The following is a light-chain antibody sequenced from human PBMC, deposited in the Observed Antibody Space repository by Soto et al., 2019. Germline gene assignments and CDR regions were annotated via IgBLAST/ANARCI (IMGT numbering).Light chain of an antibody. J-gene: IGLJ2*01. Sequence: QPVLTQPPSVSGAPGQRVTISCTGSSSNIGAGYDVHWYQQLPGTAPKLLIYGNSNRPSGVPDRFSGSKSGTSASLAITRLQAEDEADYYCQSYDSSLSGWKVFGGGTKLTVL. CDR3: QSYDSSLSGWKV. V-gene: IGLV1-40*01. CDR2: GNS. CDR1: SSNIGAGYD.